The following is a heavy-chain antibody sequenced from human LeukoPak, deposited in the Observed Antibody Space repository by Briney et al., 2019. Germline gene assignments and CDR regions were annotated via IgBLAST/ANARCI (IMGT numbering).Heavy chain of an antibody. CDR3: AGADYYGSGSLKSPCDY. V-gene: IGHV1-18*01. J-gene: IGHJ4*02. CDR1: GYTFTSYG. CDR2: ISAYNGNT. D-gene: IGHD3-10*01. Sequence: ASVKVSCKASGYTFTSYGISWVRQAPGQGLEWMGWISAYNGNTNYAQKLQGRVTMTTDTSTSTAYMELRSLRSDDTAVYYCAGADYYGSGSLKSPCDYWGQGTLVTVSS.